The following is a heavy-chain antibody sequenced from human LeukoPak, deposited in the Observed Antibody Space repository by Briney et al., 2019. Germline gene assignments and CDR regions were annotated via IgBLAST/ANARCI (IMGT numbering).Heavy chain of an antibody. CDR2: ISGSGGST. CDR1: GFTFSNYA. Sequence: GGSLRLSCAASGFTFSNYAMSWVRQAPGKGLEWVSAISGSGGSTDYADSVKGRFTISRENSKNTLYLQMNSLRAADTAVYYCAKKSAVAVDYYFDYCGQGTLVTVSS. CDR3: AKKSAVAVDYYFDY. V-gene: IGHV3-23*01. D-gene: IGHD6-19*01. J-gene: IGHJ4*02.